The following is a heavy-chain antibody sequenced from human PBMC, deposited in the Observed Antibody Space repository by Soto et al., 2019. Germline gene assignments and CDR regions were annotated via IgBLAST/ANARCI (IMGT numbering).Heavy chain of an antibody. J-gene: IGHJ4*02. Sequence: QVQLVESGGGVVQPGGSLRLSCAASGFTFSSYGMHWVRQAPGKGLEWVAVIWYDGSNKYYADSVKGRFTISRDNSKNTLYLQMNSLRAEDTAVYYCARDRVYSSSPDYWGQGTLVTVSS. CDR3: ARDRVYSSSPDY. CDR1: GFTFSSYG. V-gene: IGHV3-33*01. D-gene: IGHD6-13*01. CDR2: IWYDGSNK.